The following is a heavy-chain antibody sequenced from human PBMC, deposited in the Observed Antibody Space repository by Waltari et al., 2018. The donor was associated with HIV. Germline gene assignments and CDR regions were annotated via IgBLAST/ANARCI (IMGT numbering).Heavy chain of an antibody. CDR3: AKVVMFSGDHMEGMDV. CDR1: GCTFSQYA. Sequence: VQLVESGGGVVQPGRSPRLSCAASGCTFSQYAMHWVRRPPGKGVECGALCSDLGLKGYNLASVNGRFTISRDNSKNTLSLQMKMLRPEDTAVYYCAKVVMFSGDHMEGMDVWGKWTTVTVSS. CDR2: CSDLGLKG. D-gene: IGHD4-17*01. J-gene: IGHJ6*04. V-gene: IGHV3-30*18.